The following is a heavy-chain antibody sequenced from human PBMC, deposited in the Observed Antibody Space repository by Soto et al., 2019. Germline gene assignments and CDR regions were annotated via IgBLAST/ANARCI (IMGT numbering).Heavy chain of an antibody. CDR3: AKDCESTGDRFDY. CDR2: ISGSGGST. CDR1: GFTFSSYA. J-gene: IGHJ4*02. D-gene: IGHD7-27*01. V-gene: IGHV3-23*01. Sequence: GGSLRLSCAASGFTFSSYAMSWVRQAPGKGLEWVSDISGSGGSTDYADSVKGRFTISRDNSKNTLYLQMNSLRAEDTAVYYCAKDCESTGDRFDYWGQGTLVTVSS.